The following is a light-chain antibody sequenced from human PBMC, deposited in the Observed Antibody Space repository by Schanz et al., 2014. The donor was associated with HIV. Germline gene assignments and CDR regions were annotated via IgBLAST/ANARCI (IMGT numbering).Light chain of an antibody. CDR3: AAWDDSLNGVV. Sequence: QSVLTQPPSVSGAPWQRVTISCTGTSSNIGAGYDVHWYQQIPGTAPKLLISGNNNRPSGVPDRFSGSKSGTSASLAISGLQSEDEADYYCAAWDDSLNGVVFGGGTKLTVL. J-gene: IGLJ2*01. CDR1: SSNIGAGYD. V-gene: IGLV1-40*01. CDR2: GNN.